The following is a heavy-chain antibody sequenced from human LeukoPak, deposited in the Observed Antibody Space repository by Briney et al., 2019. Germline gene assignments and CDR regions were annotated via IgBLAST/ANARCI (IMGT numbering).Heavy chain of an antibody. CDR2: ISWNSGSI. Sequence: PGRSLRLSCAASGFTFDDYAMHWVRQAPGKGLEWVSGISWNSGSIGYADSVKGRSTISRDNAKNSLYLQMNSLRAEDTALYYCAKDIAGAVAGRLGPGDAFDIWGQGTMVTVSS. J-gene: IGHJ3*02. V-gene: IGHV3-9*01. D-gene: IGHD6-19*01. CDR3: AKDIAGAVAGRLGPGDAFDI. CDR1: GFTFDDYA.